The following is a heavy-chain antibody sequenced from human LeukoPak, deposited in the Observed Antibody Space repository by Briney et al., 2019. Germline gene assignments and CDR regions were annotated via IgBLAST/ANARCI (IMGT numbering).Heavy chain of an antibody. CDR2: IIPIFGTA. Sequence: ASVKVSCKASGGTFSSYAIGWVRQAPGQGLEWMGGIIPIFGTANYAQKFQGRVTITADESTSTAYMELSSLRSEDTAVYYCAGRYSSIWYLSDYWGQGTLVTVSS. CDR3: AGRYSSIWYLSDY. CDR1: GGTFSSYA. V-gene: IGHV1-69*13. J-gene: IGHJ4*02. D-gene: IGHD6-13*01.